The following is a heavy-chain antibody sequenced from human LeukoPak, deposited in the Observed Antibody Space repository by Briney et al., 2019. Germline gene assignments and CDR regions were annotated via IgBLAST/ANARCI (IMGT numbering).Heavy chain of an antibody. V-gene: IGHV3-66*02. CDR1: GFTLSSNY. D-gene: IGHD2-2*01. Sequence: GGSLRLSRAASGFTLSSNYMSWVRQAPGKGLGWVSVIHRGGSTYYADSVKGRFTISRDKSKNTLYLQMNSLRAEDTAVYYCARDERIGYCSSTSCHFDYWGQGTLVTVSS. J-gene: IGHJ4*02. CDR3: ARDERIGYCSSTSCHFDY. CDR2: IHRGGST.